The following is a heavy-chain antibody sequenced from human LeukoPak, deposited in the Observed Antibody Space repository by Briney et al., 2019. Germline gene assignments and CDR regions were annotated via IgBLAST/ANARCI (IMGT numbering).Heavy chain of an antibody. CDR1: GGSFSGYY. V-gene: IGHV4-34*01. J-gene: IGHJ4*02. CDR2: INHSGST. CDR3: ARGVGYYFDY. Sequence: SETLSLTCAVYGGSFSGYYWSWIRQPPGKGLEWIGEINHSGSTNYNPSLKSRVTISVDTSKNQFSLKLSSVTAADTAVYYCARGVGYYFDYWGQGTLATVSS.